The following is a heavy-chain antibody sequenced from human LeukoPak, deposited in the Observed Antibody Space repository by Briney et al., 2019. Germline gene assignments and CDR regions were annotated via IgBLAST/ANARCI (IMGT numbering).Heavy chain of an antibody. Sequence: ASVKVSCKASGYTFTGYYMHWVRQAPGQGLEWMGWINPNSGGTNYAQKFQGRVTMTRDTSTSTVYMELSGLMSEDTAVYYCARDYTGGGSSWSDNWFDPWGQGTLVTVSS. V-gene: IGHV1-2*02. CDR2: INPNSGGT. CDR1: GYTFTGYY. J-gene: IGHJ5*02. D-gene: IGHD6-13*01. CDR3: ARDYTGGGSSWSDNWFDP.